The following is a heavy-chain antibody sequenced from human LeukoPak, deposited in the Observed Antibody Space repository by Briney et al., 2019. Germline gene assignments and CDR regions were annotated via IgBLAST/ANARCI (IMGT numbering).Heavy chain of an antibody. Sequence: ASVKVSCKASGGTFSSYAISWVRQAPGQGLEWMGRIIPILGIANYAQKFQGRVTITADKSTSTAYMELSSLRSEDTAVYYCASPSTPYYYDSSGADYWGQGTLVTVSS. V-gene: IGHV1-69*04. CDR1: GGTFSSYA. J-gene: IGHJ4*02. CDR3: ASPSTPYYYDSSGADY. CDR2: IIPILGIA. D-gene: IGHD3-22*01.